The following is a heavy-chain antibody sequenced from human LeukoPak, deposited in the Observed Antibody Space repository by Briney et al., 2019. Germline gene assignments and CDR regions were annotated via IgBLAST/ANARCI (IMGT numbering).Heavy chain of an antibody. CDR2: ISAYNGNT. V-gene: IGHV1-18*01. D-gene: IGHD3-3*01. J-gene: IGHJ5*02. CDR3: ARGPFTIFGVVISRGRYNWFDP. CDR1: GYTFTSYG. Sequence: GASVKVSCKASGYTFTSYGISWVRQAPGQGLEWMGWISAYNGNTNYAQKLQGRVTMTTDTSTSTAYMELRSLRSDDTAVYYCARGPFTIFGVVISRGRYNWFDPWGQGTLVTVSS.